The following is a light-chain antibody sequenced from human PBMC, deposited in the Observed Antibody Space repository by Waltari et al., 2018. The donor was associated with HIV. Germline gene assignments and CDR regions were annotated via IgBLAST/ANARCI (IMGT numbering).Light chain of an antibody. CDR1: QTIFYKSNNKNY. CDR3: QQFYRTPYT. CDR2: WAS. V-gene: IGKV4-1*01. J-gene: IGKJ2*01. Sequence: DIVMTQSPASLAVSLGERATINCKSSQTIFYKSNNKNYLAWYQRKPGQSPKLLISWASNREFGVPDRFSGSGSGTDFTLTINNLQAEDVAVYYCQQFYRTPYTFGQGTRLEFK.